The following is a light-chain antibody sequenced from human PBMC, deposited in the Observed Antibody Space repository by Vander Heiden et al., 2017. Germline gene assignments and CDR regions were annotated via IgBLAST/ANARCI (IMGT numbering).Light chain of an antibody. CDR2: DGS. V-gene: IGLV2-14*01. Sequence: QSAMTQPASASGSPGQSITISCTGTSSDVGGSHSVSWYQQHPGKAPKLMIYDGSNRPSVVSNRFSGSKSGNTASLTSSGLQAEDEADYYCSSDTTSSTYVFGTGTKVTVL. CDR1: SSDVGGSHS. J-gene: IGLJ1*01. CDR3: SSDTTSSTYV.